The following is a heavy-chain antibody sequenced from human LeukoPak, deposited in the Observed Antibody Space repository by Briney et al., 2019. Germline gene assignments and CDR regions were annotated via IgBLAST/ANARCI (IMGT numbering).Heavy chain of an antibody. CDR1: RVTFSDSA. D-gene: IGHD2/OR15-2a*01. J-gene: IGHJ4*02. CDR2: ISSSGSYI. V-gene: IGHV3-21*01. CDR3: ARDRTYSSTTGVWNSFDQ. Sequence: GGSLRLSCAASRVTFSDSAMTWVRQVPVKGLEWVSSISSSGSYIYYADSVKGRFTISRDNAKNSLYLQMNSLRADDTAVYYCARDRTYSSTTGVWNSFDQWGQGTLVTVSS.